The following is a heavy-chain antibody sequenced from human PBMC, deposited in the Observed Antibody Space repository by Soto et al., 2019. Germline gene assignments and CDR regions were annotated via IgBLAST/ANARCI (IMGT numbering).Heavy chain of an antibody. CDR2: MNPNSGNT. CDR3: ARNRGGTYYYYYMDV. Sequence: ASVKVSCKASGYTFTSYDINWVRQATGQGLEWMGWMNPNSGNTGYAQKFQGRVTMTRNTSISTAYMELSSLRSEDTAVFFFARNRGGTYYYYYMDVWGKGTTVPVSS. D-gene: IGHD3-16*01. J-gene: IGHJ6*03. CDR1: GYTFTSYD. V-gene: IGHV1-8*01.